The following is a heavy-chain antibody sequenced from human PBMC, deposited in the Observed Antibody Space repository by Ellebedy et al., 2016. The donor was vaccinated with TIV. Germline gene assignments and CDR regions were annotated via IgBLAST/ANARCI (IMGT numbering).Heavy chain of an antibody. J-gene: IGHJ4*02. Sequence: GGSLRLSXAASGFTFSSYAMSWVRQAPGKGLEWVSAISGSGGSTYYADSVKGRFTISRDNSKNTLYLQMNSLRAEDTAVYYCANLIRDCGGDCFDYWGQGTLVTVSS. CDR1: GFTFSSYA. CDR2: ISGSGGST. CDR3: ANLIRDCGGDCFDY. D-gene: IGHD2-21*01. V-gene: IGHV3-23*01.